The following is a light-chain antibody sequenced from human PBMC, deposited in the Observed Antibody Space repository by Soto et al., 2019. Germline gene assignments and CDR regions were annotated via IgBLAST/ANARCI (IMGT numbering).Light chain of an antibody. Sequence: DIQMTQSPSTLSASVGDRVTITCRASQSLSSWLAWYQQKPGKAPKLLIYKASTLESGVSSRFSGSGSGTEFTLTISSLQPDDSATYYCQQYYSFPIFTFGPGTKVDIK. J-gene: IGKJ3*01. V-gene: IGKV1-5*03. CDR2: KAS. CDR3: QQYYSFPIFT. CDR1: QSLSSW.